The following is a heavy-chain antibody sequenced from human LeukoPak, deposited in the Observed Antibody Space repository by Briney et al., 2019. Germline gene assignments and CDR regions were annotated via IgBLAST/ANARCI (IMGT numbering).Heavy chain of an antibody. V-gene: IGHV3-7*01. CDR2: IKQDGSEK. CDR3: ARGGHVVVAPRNYYYYGMDV. D-gene: IGHD2-21*02. CDR1: GFTFSSYW. Sequence: PGGSLRLSCAASGFTFSSYWMSWVRQAPGKGLEGVANIKQDGSEKYYVDSVKGRFTISRDNAKNSRYLQMNSLRGEDTAVYYCARGGHVVVAPRNYYYYGMDVWGQGTTVTVSS. J-gene: IGHJ6*02.